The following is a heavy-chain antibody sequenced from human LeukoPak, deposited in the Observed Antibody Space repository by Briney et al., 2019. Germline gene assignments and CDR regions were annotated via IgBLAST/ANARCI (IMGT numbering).Heavy chain of an antibody. CDR2: INDDETST. CDR1: GLTFSSYW. D-gene: IGHD1-26*01. V-gene: IGHV3-74*01. Sequence: GGSLRLSCAASGLTFSSYWVSWVRQAPGKGLVWVSRINDDETSTSYADSVKGRFTISRDNAKNTLYLQMNSLRAEDTAVYYCATTGSGSYYDYWGQGTLVTVSS. J-gene: IGHJ4*02. CDR3: ATTGSGSYYDY.